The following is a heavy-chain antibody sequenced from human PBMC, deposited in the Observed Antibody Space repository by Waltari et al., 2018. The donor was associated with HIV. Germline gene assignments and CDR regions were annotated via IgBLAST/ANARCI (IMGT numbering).Heavy chain of an antibody. CDR2: INSGTGKT. D-gene: IGHD2-21*01. CDR1: GYTFTSYG. J-gene: IGHJ4*02. V-gene: IGHV1-3*04. Sequence: QLLFAHSGAEVQKPGAAVKVSCKASGYTFTSYGITWVGQAPGQRPEWIGRINSGTGKTTYSENSQDRVTFTRATSASTAYMELSSLKSEDTAMYYCARGRVRWCADPQFYWGQGTRVTVSS. CDR3: ARGRVRWCADPQFY.